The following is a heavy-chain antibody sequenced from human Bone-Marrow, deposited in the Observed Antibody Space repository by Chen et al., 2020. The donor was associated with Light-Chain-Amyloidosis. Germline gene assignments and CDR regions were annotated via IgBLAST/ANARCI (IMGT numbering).Heavy chain of an antibody. Sequence: VRQAPGKGLEWVSTISGSGGSRYYGDSVKGRLTISRDNSKNALFLQMNSLRAEDTAVYYCAKDISYDDILPGYPADAFDIWGQGTMVAVSS. CDR2: ISGSGGSR. CDR3: AKDISYDDILPGYPADAFDI. D-gene: IGHD3-9*01. J-gene: IGHJ3*02. V-gene: IGHV3-23*01.